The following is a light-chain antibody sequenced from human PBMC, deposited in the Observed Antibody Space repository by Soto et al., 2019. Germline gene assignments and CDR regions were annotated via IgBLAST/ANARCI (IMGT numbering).Light chain of an antibody. CDR1: SGDVGAHDF. V-gene: IGLV2-14*01. CDR3: SSFTNTYSYV. Sequence: QSVLSQPASVSGSPGQSITISCTGTSGDVGAHDFVSWYQHHPGKAPRLVIYDVNRRPAGASNRFSGSKSGSTASLTISTLQAEEEADYYCSSFTNTYSYVFGTGTKVTVL. J-gene: IGLJ1*01. CDR2: DVN.